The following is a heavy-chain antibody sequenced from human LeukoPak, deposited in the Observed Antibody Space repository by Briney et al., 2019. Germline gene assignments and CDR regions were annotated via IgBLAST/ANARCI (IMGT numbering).Heavy chain of an antibody. CDR2: ISYDGSNK. J-gene: IGHJ5*02. Sequence: GGSLRLSCAASGFTFSSYAMHWVRQAPGKGLEWVAVISYDGSNKYYADSVKGRFTISRDNSKNTLYLQMNSLRAEDTAVYYCARVRPRWVYAIDRETWFDPWGQGTLVTVSS. D-gene: IGHD2-8*01. CDR1: GFTFSSYA. V-gene: IGHV3-30*04. CDR3: ARVRPRWVYAIDRETWFDP.